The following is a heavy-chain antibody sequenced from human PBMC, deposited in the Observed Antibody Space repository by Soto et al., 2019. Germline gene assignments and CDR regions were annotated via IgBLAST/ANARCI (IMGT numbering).Heavy chain of an antibody. D-gene: IGHD2-21*02. J-gene: IGHJ2*01. CDR3: ARDMSDGGNSLVDL. Sequence: QVQLVQSGAEVKKPGSSVKVSCKASGGTFSSYAISWVRQAPGQGLEWMGGIIPIFCTANYAQKFQGRVTITADESTSIAYMELSSLRSEDTAVYYCARDMSDGGNSLVDLWCRGTMVTVSS. V-gene: IGHV1-69*01. CDR2: IIPIFCTA. CDR1: GGTFSSYA.